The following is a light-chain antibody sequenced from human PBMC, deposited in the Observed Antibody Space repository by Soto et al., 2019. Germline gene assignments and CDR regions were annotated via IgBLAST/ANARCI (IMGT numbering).Light chain of an antibody. V-gene: IGKV3-15*01. CDR1: QSVSNK. CDR2: AAS. CDR3: QQYHSYST. J-gene: IGKJ1*01. Sequence: EIVMTQSPATLSVSPGERATLSCRASQSVSNKLVWYQQKPGQAPRLLIYAASTRATGIPARFSGSGSGTEFTLTITSLQPQDFATYFCQQYHSYSTFGQGTKVDIK.